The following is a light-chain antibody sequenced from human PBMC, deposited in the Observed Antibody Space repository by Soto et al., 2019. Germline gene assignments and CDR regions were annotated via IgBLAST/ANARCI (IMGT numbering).Light chain of an antibody. V-gene: IGKV1-6*01. CDR1: QDIKDD. J-gene: IGKJ4*01. CDR3: LQDFSYPLT. Sequence: AIQMTQSPSSLSASVGDRVTITCRASQDIKDDLGWYQHKPGKAPKLLIYAASRLQSGVPSRFSGSGAGTDFILTISSLQPEDFATYYCLQDFSYPLTFGGGTNVEIK. CDR2: AAS.